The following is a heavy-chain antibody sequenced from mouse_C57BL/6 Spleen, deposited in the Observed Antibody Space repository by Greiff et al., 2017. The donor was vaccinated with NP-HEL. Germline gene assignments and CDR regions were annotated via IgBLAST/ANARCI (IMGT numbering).Heavy chain of an antibody. CDR1: GYAFSSSW. V-gene: IGHV1-82*01. Sequence: VQLQQSGPELVKPGASVKISCKASGYAFSSSWMNWVKQRPGKGLEWIGRIYPGDGDTNYNGKFKGKATLTADKSSSTAYMQLSSLTSEDSAVYFCARDAPAITTVVATPFDYWGQGTTLTVSS. D-gene: IGHD1-1*01. CDR2: IYPGDGDT. CDR3: ARDAPAITTVVATPFDY. J-gene: IGHJ2*01.